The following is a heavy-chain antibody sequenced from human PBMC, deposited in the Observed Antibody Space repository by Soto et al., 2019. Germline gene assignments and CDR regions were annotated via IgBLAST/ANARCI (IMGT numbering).Heavy chain of an antibody. D-gene: IGHD3-10*01. V-gene: IGHV1-69*13. CDR2: IIPIFATA. CDR1: GGTFSNNA. CDR3: AKLGPYGSESYSFRYNWIDP. J-gene: IGHJ5*02. Sequence: SVKVSCKASGGTFSNNAISWVRQAPGQGLEWMGEIIPIFATANYAQKLQGRVTITADESTTTAYMELSSLSTEDTAVYHCAKLGPYGSESYSFRYNWIDPWGQGTLVTVS.